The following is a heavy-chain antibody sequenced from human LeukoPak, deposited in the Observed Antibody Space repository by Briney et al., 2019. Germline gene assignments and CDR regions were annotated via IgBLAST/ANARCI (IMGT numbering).Heavy chain of an antibody. Sequence: GGSLRLSCAASGFIVSNNYMHWVRQAPGKGLEWVSVIYSGGSIYYADSVKGRFTIFRDNSKNTLHLRMNSLRAEDTAVYYCASGVRAYGSGGDYWGQGTLVTVSS. CDR3: ASGVRAYGSGGDY. CDR1: GFIVSNNY. CDR2: IYSGGSI. J-gene: IGHJ4*02. D-gene: IGHD3-10*01. V-gene: IGHV3-53*01.